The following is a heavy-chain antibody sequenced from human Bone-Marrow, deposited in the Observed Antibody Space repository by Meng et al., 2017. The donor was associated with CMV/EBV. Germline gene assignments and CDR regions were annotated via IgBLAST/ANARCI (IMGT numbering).Heavy chain of an antibody. CDR3: ARGNIVVVPAARFEFMDV. CDR2: IYYSGNT. V-gene: IGHV4-39*01. Sequence: GSLRLSCTVSGGSISSSSYYWGWIRQPPGKGLEWIGSIYYSGNTYYKPSLKSRVTISVDRSKNQFSLKLSSVTAADTAVYYCARGNIVVVPAARFEFMDVWGQGTTVTVSS. D-gene: IGHD2-2*01. J-gene: IGHJ6*02. CDR1: GGSISSSSYY.